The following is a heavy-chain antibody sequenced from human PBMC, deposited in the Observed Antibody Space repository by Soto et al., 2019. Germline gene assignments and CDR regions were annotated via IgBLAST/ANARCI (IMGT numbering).Heavy chain of an antibody. D-gene: IGHD6-19*01. V-gene: IGHV1-46*01. CDR2: INPSGGST. CDR1: GYTFTSYY. J-gene: IGHJ6*02. CDR3: AREYSSGWYRYGMDV. Sequence: ASVKVSCKASGYTFTSYYMHWVRQAPGQGLEWMGIINPSGGSTSYAQKFQGRVTMTRDTSTSTVYMELSSLRSEDTAVYYCAREYSSGWYRYGMDVWGQGTTVTAP.